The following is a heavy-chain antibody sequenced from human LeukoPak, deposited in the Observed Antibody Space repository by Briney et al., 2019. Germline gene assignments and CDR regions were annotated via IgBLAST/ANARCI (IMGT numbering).Heavy chain of an antibody. Sequence: SETLSLTCTVSGGSISTYYWRWIRQPPGKGLVWIGYIYSSGTTNYNNSLKSRVTISVDTSKIQCSVKLNSVSAADAAVYYCAREHSSSPRYGMDVWGQGSTVTVSS. CDR2: IYSSGTT. CDR3: AREHSSSPRYGMDV. CDR1: GGSISTYY. D-gene: IGHD6-13*01. J-gene: IGHJ6*02. V-gene: IGHV4-59*01.